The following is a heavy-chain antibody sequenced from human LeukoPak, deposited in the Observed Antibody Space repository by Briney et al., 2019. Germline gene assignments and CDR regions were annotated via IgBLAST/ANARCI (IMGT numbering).Heavy chain of an antibody. J-gene: IGHJ4*02. D-gene: IGHD3-22*01. V-gene: IGHV3-23*01. CDR3: AKDRRYYDSSGYFDDY. Sequence: PGGSRRLSCAASGFTFSSYAMSWVRQAPGKGLEWVSAISGSGGSTYYADSVKGRFTISRDNSKNTLYLRMNSLRAEDTAVYYCAKDRRYYDSSGYFDDYWGQGTLVTVSS. CDR2: ISGSGGST. CDR1: GFTFSSYA.